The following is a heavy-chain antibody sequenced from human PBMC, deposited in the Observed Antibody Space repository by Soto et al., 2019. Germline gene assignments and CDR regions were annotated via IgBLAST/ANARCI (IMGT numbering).Heavy chain of an antibody. J-gene: IGHJ6*02. D-gene: IGHD6-6*01. CDR1: GFTFSTYA. CDR2: ISYDGSNK. V-gene: IGHV3-30-3*01. Sequence: QVQLVESGGGVVQPGRSLRLSCAASGFTFSTYAMHWVRQAPGKGLELVAVISYDGSNKYYADSVKGRFTSSRDNAKNLLYLQKTRLRYEHTAVYYCARGQYSSSSGHYYCYGIGGWGQWTALSVCS. CDR3: ARGQYSSSSGHYYCYGIGG.